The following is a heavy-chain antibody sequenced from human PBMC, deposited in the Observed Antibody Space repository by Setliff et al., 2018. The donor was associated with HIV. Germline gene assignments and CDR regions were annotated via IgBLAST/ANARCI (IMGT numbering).Heavy chain of an antibody. CDR3: VRPLSSQPGGQKSL. CDR2: ISIRDSM. J-gene: IGHJ3*01. Sequence: PGESLKISCAASGFAFRSYSLSWVRQAPGKGLEWVSSISIRDSMYYAQSVQGRFTISRDDTKSLLFLQLSNVRVDDTAVYFCVRPLSSQPGGQKSLWGQGTMVTVSS. V-gene: IGHV3-21*01. CDR1: GFAFRSYS.